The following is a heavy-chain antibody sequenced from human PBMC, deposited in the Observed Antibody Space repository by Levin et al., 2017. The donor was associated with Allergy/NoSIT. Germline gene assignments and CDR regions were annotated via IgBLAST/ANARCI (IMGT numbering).Heavy chain of an antibody. V-gene: IGHV1-3*01. CDR3: ASGGVYGRIDS. D-gene: IGHD3-16*01. CDR2: ISAANAET. Sequence: GASVKVSCKASGYTSTTYAMHWVRQAPGQRLEWLGWISAANAETRYSQKFQGRVTITRDSSATTAYVELSSLTSEDTAIYYCASGGVYGRIDSWGLGTLITVSS. J-gene: IGHJ4*02. CDR1: GYTSTTYA.